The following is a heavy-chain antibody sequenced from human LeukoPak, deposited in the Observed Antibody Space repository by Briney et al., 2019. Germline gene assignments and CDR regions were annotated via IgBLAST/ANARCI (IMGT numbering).Heavy chain of an antibody. CDR2: IGTSGGSK. V-gene: IGHV3-23*01. J-gene: IGHJ5*02. Sequence: GGSLSLSCAASAFTFSIYCMRWVRHAPGKGREWVSAIGTSGGSKYYADSAQGRFTISRNNSKTTPYLQMKRLRAEDTGVYYCAKGGYGHYAFDPWGQGTLVTVSS. D-gene: IGHD5-18*01. CDR3: AKGGYGHYAFDP. CDR1: AFTFSIYC.